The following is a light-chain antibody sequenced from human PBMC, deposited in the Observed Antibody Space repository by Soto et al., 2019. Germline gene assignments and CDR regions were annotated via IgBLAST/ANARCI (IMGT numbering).Light chain of an antibody. V-gene: IGKV1-27*01. J-gene: IGKJ3*01. CDR1: QDISNY. CDR2: AAS. Sequence: DIQMTQSPSSLSASVGDRVTITCRASQDISNYLAWYQQKPGKVPKLLIYAASTLQSGVPSRFSGSGFGTDFTLSISSLQPEDGATYYCQKYDSDPFTVGPGAKVEIK. CDR3: QKYDSDPFT.